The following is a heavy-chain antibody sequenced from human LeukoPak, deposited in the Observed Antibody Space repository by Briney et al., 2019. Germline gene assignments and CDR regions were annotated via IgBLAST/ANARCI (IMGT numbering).Heavy chain of an antibody. D-gene: IGHD3-22*01. Sequence: GGSLRLSCAVSGFTFNYYDMHWVRQAPGKRLEWVSAVRTTGDTHYPDSVKGRFAMSREDAKNSVHLQMNTLRAGDTAVYYCARGVSYYYDNSGHPGWYFDLWGRGTLVTVSS. CDR1: GFTFNYYD. CDR3: ARGVSYYYDNSGHPGWYFDL. V-gene: IGHV3-13*01. CDR2: VRTTGDT. J-gene: IGHJ2*01.